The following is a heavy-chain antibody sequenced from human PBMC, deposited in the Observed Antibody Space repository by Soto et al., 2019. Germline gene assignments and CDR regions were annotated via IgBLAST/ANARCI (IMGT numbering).Heavy chain of an antibody. Sequence: SETLSLTCTVYSGSINKYCWSWIRQPPGKELEWIGYICDSGSTNYNPSNTSRVTMSVDTSKNQFSLNLSSMTAADTAIYYCARQGENDYFDFWGQGALVTVSS. CDR2: ICDSGST. CDR3: ARQGENDYFDF. V-gene: IGHV4-59*08. J-gene: IGHJ4*02. CDR1: SGSINKYC. D-gene: IGHD3-16*01.